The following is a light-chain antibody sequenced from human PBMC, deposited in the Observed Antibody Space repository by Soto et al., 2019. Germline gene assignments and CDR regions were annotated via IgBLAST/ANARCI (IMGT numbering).Light chain of an antibody. V-gene: IGLV2-8*01. CDR1: SIDVGGYNY. CDR3: SSYAGSNNV. CDR2: EVS. Sequence: QSVLTQPPSASGSPGQSVTISCTGTSIDVGGYNYVSWYQQHPGKAPKLMIYEVSKRPSGVPDRFSGSKSGNTASLTVSGLQAEDEADYYCSSYAGSNNVFGTGTKSPS. J-gene: IGLJ1*01.